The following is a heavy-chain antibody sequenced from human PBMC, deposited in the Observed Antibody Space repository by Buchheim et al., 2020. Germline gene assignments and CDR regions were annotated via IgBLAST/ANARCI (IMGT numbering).Heavy chain of an antibody. V-gene: IGHV4-34*01. D-gene: IGHD6-13*01. CDR3: ARGPTIAAESTFYFDY. Sequence: QVQLQQWGAGLLKPSETLSLTCAVFGGSFSDYYWSWIRQPPGKGLEWIGDINHSGSTNYSLSFKSRVTISVDTSKNQFSLKLSSMTAADTAVYYCARGPTIAAESTFYFDYWGQGTL. CDR2: INHSGST. J-gene: IGHJ4*02. CDR1: GGSFSDYY.